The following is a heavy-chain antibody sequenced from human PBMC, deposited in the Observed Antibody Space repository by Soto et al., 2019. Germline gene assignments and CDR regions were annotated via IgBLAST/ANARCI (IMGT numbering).Heavy chain of an antibody. CDR3: AKSGPTNYFDF. CDR2: ISYDGSNE. J-gene: IGHJ4*02. V-gene: IGHV3-30*18. CDR1: GFTFNTYG. Sequence: QAQLVESGGGVVQPGTSLRLSCAASGFTFNTYGMHWVRQAPGKGLEWVAFISYDGSNEYYADSVKGRFTISRDNSKNTVFLQMNSLTGEDTAVYYCAKSGPTNYFDFWGQGTLVTVSS. D-gene: IGHD1-26*01.